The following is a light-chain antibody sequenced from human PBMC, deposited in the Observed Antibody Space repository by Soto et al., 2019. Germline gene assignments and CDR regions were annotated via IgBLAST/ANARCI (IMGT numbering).Light chain of an antibody. J-gene: IGLJ2*01. V-gene: IGLV6-57*04. Sequence: NFMLTQPHSVSESPGKTVTISCTRSSGSIASNYVQWYQQRPGSAPTTVIYEDNQRPSGVPDRLSGSIDSSSNSASLTISGLKPEEEADYYCQSYDRSTPVVFGGGTKLTVL. CDR1: SGSIASNY. CDR2: EDN. CDR3: QSYDRSTPVV.